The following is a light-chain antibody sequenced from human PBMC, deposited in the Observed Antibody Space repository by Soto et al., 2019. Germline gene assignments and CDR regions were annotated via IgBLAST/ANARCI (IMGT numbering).Light chain of an antibody. J-gene: IGLJ3*02. Sequence: QSVLTQPPSASGTPGQAVTISCSGSTSNIGTNTVKWYQQVPGSAPKILIYNDVQRPSGVPDRFSGSKSGTPASLVISGLQSEDEADYYCAAWDDSVWVFGGGTQLTVL. V-gene: IGLV1-44*01. CDR2: NDV. CDR3: AAWDDSVWV. CDR1: TSNIGTNT.